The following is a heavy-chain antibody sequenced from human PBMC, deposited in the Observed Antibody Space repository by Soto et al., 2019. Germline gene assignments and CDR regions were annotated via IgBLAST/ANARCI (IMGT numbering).Heavy chain of an antibody. D-gene: IGHD2-15*01. V-gene: IGHV1-3*01. CDR3: AASRGYCSGGSCYPRNYYYMDV. CDR2: INAGNGNT. Sequence: GASVKVSCKASGYTIPNYAMHWVRQAPGQRLEWMGWINAGNGNTKYSQKFQGRVTITRDTSASTAYMELSSLRSEDTAVYYCAASRGYCSGGSCYPRNYYYMDVWGKGTTVTVSS. J-gene: IGHJ6*03. CDR1: GYTIPNYA.